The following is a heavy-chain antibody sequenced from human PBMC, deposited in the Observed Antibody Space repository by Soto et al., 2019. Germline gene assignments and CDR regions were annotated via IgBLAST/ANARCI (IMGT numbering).Heavy chain of an antibody. D-gene: IGHD2-8*01. CDR2: ISAYNGNT. Sequence: ASVKVSCKASGYTFTSYGISWVRQAPGQGLEWMGWISAYNGNTNYAQKLQGRVTMTTDTSTSTAYMELRSLRSDDAAVYYCARVICTNGVCPFDYWGQGTLVTVSS. J-gene: IGHJ4*02. CDR3: ARVICTNGVCPFDY. V-gene: IGHV1-18*04. CDR1: GYTFTSYG.